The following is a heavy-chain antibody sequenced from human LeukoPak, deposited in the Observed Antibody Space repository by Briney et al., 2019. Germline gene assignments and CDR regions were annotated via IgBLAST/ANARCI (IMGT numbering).Heavy chain of an antibody. CDR1: GFNFRSDR. J-gene: IGHJ4*02. CDR2: IDRDGTGA. CDR3: VRGSFSGD. Sequence: PGGSLRLSCAASGFNFRSDRMPWVRQVPGKGLVWVSRIDRDGTGALYADAVEGRFTISRDNAKNTLYLQMNSLRVDDTAIYYCVRGSFSGDWGQGILVTVSS. V-gene: IGHV3-74*03. D-gene: IGHD1-26*01.